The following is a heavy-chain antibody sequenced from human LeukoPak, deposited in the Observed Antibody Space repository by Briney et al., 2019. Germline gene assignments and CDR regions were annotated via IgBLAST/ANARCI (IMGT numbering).Heavy chain of an antibody. CDR1: GYTFTSYG. CDR3: ARAPSWSSSATRDAFYI. D-gene: IGHD1-26*01. Sequence: ASVKVSCKASGYTFTSYGISWVRQAPGQGLEWMGWISAYNGNTNYAQKLQGRVTMTTDTSTSTAYLELRSLRSDDAAVYYCARAPSWSSSATRDAFYIWGQGTMVTVSS. J-gene: IGHJ3*02. CDR2: ISAYNGNT. V-gene: IGHV1-18*01.